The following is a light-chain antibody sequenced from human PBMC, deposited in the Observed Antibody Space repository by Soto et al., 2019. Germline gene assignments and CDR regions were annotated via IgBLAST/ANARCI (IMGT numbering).Light chain of an antibody. Sequence: EIVLTQSPGTLSLSPGERATLSCRASQSVFNSQLAWYQQKPGQAPRLLIYGASSRAAGIPDRFSGSGSGTDFTLTINSQEPEDLAVYYCQQYGSSPWTFGQGTKVEVK. J-gene: IGKJ1*01. CDR1: QSVFNSQ. V-gene: IGKV3-20*01. CDR2: GAS. CDR3: QQYGSSPWT.